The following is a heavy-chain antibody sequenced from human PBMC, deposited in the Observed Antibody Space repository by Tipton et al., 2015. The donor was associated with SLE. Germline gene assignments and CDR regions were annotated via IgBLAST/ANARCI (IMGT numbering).Heavy chain of an antibody. CDR2: IYYSGST. D-gene: IGHD2-8*01. J-gene: IGHJ3*02. Sequence: LRLSCTVSGGSISSHYWSWIRQPPGKGLEWIGYIYYSGSTNYNPSLKSRVTISVDTSRNQFSLKLSSVTAADTAVYYCARGRRYYQGDAFDIWGQGTMVTVSS. V-gene: IGHV4-59*11. CDR1: GGSISSHY. CDR3: ARGRRYYQGDAFDI.